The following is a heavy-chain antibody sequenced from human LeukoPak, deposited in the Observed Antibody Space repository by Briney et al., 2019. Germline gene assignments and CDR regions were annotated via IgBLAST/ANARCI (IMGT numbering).Heavy chain of an antibody. V-gene: IGHV4-30-4*08. Sequence: SETLSLTCTVSGGSISSYYWSWIRQPPGKGLEWIGYIYYSGSTYYNPSLKSRVTISVDTSKNQFSLKLSSVTAADTAVYYCARESGYSPTPYYMDVWGKGTTVTVSS. J-gene: IGHJ6*03. D-gene: IGHD6-25*01. CDR1: GGSISSYY. CDR2: IYYSGST. CDR3: ARESGYSPTPYYMDV.